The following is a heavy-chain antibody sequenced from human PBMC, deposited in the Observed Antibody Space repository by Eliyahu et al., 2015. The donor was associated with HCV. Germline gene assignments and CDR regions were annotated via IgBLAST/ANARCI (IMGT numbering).Heavy chain of an antibody. D-gene: IGHD1-26*01. CDR3: ARDPVASGLDL. Sequence: EMQLVESGGRLVQPGGSLRLXCAASGFSFSIYSMTWVRQAPGKGLEWISYISTTGSIIYYGDSVKGRFTISRDDAKNSLYLQMNSLRDEDTAVYFCARDPVASGLDLWGQGTMVTVSS. V-gene: IGHV3-48*02. CDR2: ISTTGSII. J-gene: IGHJ3*01. CDR1: GFSFSIYS.